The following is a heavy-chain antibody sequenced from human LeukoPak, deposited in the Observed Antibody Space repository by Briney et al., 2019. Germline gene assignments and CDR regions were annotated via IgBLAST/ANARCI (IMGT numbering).Heavy chain of an antibody. V-gene: IGHV4-39*01. CDR1: GGSISSSSYY. J-gene: IGHJ4*02. Sequence: SETLSLTCTVSGGSISSSSYYWGWIRQPPGKGLEWIGSIYYSGSTYYNPSLKSRVTISVDTSKNQLSLKLSSVTAADTAVYYCARRSHYDILTGYPSNWGQGTLVTVSS. D-gene: IGHD3-9*01. CDR2: IYYSGST. CDR3: ARRSHYDILTGYPSN.